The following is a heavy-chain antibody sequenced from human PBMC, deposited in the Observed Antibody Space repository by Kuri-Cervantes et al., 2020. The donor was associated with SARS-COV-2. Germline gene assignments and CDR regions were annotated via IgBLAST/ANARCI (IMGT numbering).Heavy chain of an antibody. V-gene: IGHV3-23*01. D-gene: IGHD3-16*01. CDR2: VTSSGDYI. CDR1: GFTFSSYA. CDR3: AKDPYGGGVTALLDY. Sequence: GESLKISCAASGFTFSSYAMNWVRQAPGKGLEWVSSVTSSGDYIYYADSAKGRFTISRDNSKNTLYLQMNSLRAEDTAVYYCAKDPYGGGVTALLDYWGQGTLVTVSS. J-gene: IGHJ4*02.